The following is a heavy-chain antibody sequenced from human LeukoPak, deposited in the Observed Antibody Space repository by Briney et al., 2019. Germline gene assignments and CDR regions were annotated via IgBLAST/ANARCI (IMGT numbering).Heavy chain of an antibody. D-gene: IGHD3-9*01. CDR3: ARGFVLRYFDWLSRVDWFDP. Sequence: GAPVKVSCKASGYTFTSYDINWVRQVTGQGLEWMGWMNPNSGNTGYAQKFQGRVTMTRNTSISTAYMELSSLRSEDTAVYYCARGFVLRYFDWLSRVDWFDPWGQGTLVTVSS. CDR1: GYTFTSYD. V-gene: IGHV1-8*01. CDR2: MNPNSGNT. J-gene: IGHJ5*02.